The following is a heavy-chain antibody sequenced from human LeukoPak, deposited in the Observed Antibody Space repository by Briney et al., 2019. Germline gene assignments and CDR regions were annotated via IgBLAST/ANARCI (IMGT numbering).Heavy chain of an antibody. D-gene: IGHD3-10*01. CDR1: AFTFSRYG. V-gene: IGHV3-30*02. J-gene: IGHJ3*02. Sequence: GGSVSLSCAASAFTFSRYGMQWVRQAPGKGLEWVAFIGYDGSNKLYADVVDGRITISRDNSKNTLYLQMNSLRAEDTAVYYWAKDWALSGLLWYGEPTGAFDIWGQGTMVTVYS. CDR2: IGYDGSNK. CDR3: AKDWALSGLLWYGEPTGAFDI.